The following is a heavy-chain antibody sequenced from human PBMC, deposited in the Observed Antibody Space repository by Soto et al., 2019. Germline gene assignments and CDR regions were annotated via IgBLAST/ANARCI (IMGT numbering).Heavy chain of an antibody. D-gene: IGHD1-26*01. J-gene: IGHJ6*02. CDR1: GYTFTSYG. V-gene: IGHV1-18*01. Sequence: QGQLVQSGAEVKKPGASVKVSCKASGYTFTSYGISWVRQAPGQGLEWMVWISAYNGNTNYAQKLQGRVTMTTDTSTSTAYMELRSLRSDDTAVYYCARDGYLGGIGSSPYYYYYGMDVWGQGTTVTVSS. CDR3: ARDGYLGGIGSSPYYYYYGMDV. CDR2: ISAYNGNT.